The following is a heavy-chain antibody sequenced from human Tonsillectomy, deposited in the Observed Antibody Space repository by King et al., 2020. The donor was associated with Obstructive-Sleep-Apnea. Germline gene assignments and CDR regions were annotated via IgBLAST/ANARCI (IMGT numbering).Heavy chain of an antibody. Sequence: QLVQSGAEVKKPGASVKVSCKASGYTFTSYDINWVRQATGQGLEWMGWMNPNSGNTGYAQKFQGRVTMTRNTTIRTAYMERSSLGSEDTAVYYCAVPPRGMIVVVNDAFDIWGQGTMVTVSS. V-gene: IGHV1-8*01. CDR3: AVPPRGMIVVVNDAFDI. CDR2: MNPNSGNT. D-gene: IGHD3-22*01. J-gene: IGHJ3*02. CDR1: GYTFTSYD.